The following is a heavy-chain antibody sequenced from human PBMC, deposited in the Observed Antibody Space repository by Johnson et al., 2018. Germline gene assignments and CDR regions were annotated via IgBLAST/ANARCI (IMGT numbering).Heavy chain of an antibody. CDR3: ARGDVVDAFEI. J-gene: IGHJ3*02. D-gene: IGHD2-21*02. Sequence: VQLQESGGGVVQXGRSLRLSCAASGFSFSSYVMHWVRQATGKGLEWVSANGTAGDTYYPGSVKGPFTISRENAKNSLYLQMNSLRAGDTAVYYCARGDVVDAFEIWGQGTMVTVSS. V-gene: IGHV3-13*01. CDR2: NGTAGDT. CDR1: GFSFSSYV.